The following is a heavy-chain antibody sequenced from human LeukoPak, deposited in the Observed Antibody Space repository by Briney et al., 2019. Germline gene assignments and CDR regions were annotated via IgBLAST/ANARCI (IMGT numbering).Heavy chain of an antibody. CDR1: GYSISSGYY. CDR2: IYHSGST. Sequence: PSETLSLTCTVSGYSISSGYYWGWIRQPPGKGLEWIGSIYHSGSTYYNPSLKSRVTISVDTSKNQFSLKLSSVTAADTAVYYCARGSSGWYGLGYWGQGTLVTVSS. J-gene: IGHJ4*02. D-gene: IGHD6-19*01. V-gene: IGHV4-38-2*02. CDR3: ARGSSGWYGLGY.